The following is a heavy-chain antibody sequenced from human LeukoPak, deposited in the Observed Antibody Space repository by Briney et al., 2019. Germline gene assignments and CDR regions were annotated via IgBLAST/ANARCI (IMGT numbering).Heavy chain of an antibody. CDR3: ARGPITMVRGPPDY. V-gene: IGHV3-74*01. Sequence: GGSLRLSCAVSGFTFSSYWMHWVRQAPGKGLVWVSRINSDGSSTSYADSVKGRFTISRDNAKNTLYLQMNSLRAEDTAVYYCARGPITMVRGPPDYWGQGTLVTVSS. CDR2: INSDGSST. CDR1: GFTFSSYW. J-gene: IGHJ4*02. D-gene: IGHD3-10*01.